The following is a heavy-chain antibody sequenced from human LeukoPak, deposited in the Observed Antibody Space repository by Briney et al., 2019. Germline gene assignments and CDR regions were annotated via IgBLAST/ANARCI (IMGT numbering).Heavy chain of an antibody. Sequence: PGGSLRLSCTVSGFRLNTEWMSSVRQAPGRGLGWLASINEDGREKFYVESVKGRLTVSRDNAKNSLDLQMNSLRPEDTALYYCARHGPYWNYDYWGQGTLVTISS. CDR2: INEDGREK. CDR1: GFRLNTEW. V-gene: IGHV3-7*01. CDR3: ARHGPYWNYDY. D-gene: IGHD1-7*01. J-gene: IGHJ4*02.